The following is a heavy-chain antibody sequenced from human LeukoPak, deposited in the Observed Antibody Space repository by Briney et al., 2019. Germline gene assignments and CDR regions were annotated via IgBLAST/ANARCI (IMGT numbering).Heavy chain of an antibody. V-gene: IGHV3-48*03. Sequence: GGSLRLSCAASGFNFDNNEMNWVRQAPGKGLEWVLYISRSGSTLFYADSVKGRFTISRDNAKKSLYLQMNSLRAEDTAVYYCTMFDYYDTSGYPDYWGQGTLVTVSS. CDR3: TMFDYYDTSGYPDY. J-gene: IGHJ4*02. CDR1: GFNFDNNE. CDR2: ISRSGSTL. D-gene: IGHD3-22*01.